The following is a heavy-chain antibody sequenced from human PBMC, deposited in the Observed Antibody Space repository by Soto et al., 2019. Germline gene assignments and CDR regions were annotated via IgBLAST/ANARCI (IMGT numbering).Heavy chain of an antibody. CDR3: AREGRRYNDFWSGYHFNFDY. J-gene: IGHJ4*02. CDR2: IKQDGSER. CDR1: GFTFSGYW. Sequence: HPGGSLRLSCAASGFTFSGYWMSWVRQAPGKGLQWVANIKQDGSERYYVDSVKGRFTISRDNAKNSLYLQMNSLRVEDMAVYYCAREGRRYNDFWSGYHFNFDYWGQGTLVTVSS. D-gene: IGHD3-3*01. V-gene: IGHV3-7*01.